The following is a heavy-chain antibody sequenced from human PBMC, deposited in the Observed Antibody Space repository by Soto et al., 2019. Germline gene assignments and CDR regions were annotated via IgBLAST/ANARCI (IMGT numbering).Heavy chain of an antibody. CDR2: IIPIFGTA. CDR3: ARVPSYYYDSSRPGAFDI. J-gene: IGHJ3*02. CDR1: GGTFSSYA. V-gene: IGHV1-69*13. Sequence: SVKVSCKASGGTFSSYAISWVRQAPGQGLEWMGGIIPIFGTANYAQKFQGRVTITADESTSTAYMELSSLRSEDTAVYYCARVPSYYYDSSRPGAFDIWGQGTVVTVSS. D-gene: IGHD3-22*01.